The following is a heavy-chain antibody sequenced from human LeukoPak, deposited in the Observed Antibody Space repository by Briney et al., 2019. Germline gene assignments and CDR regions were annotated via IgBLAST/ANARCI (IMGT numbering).Heavy chain of an antibody. J-gene: IGHJ4*02. CDR1: GFTFSSYE. D-gene: IGHD3-10*01. V-gene: IGHV3-48*03. CDR3: ARGSYYGSGSSRPDY. Sequence: GGSLRLSCAASGFTFSSYEMRWVRQAPGKGLEWVSYISSSGSTIYYADSVKGRFTISRDNAKNTLYLQMNSLRAEDTAVYYCARGSYYGSGSSRPDYCGPRTLVTVSS. CDR2: ISSSGSTI.